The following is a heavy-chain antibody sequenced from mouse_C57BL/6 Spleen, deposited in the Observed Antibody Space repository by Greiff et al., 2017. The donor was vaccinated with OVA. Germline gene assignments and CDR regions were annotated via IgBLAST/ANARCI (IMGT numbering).Heavy chain of an antibody. CDR1: GYTFTSYW. CDR2: IDPSDSET. D-gene: IGHD1-1*01. J-gene: IGHJ1*03. V-gene: IGHV1-52*01. Sequence: VKLQQPGAELVRPGSSVKLSCKASGYTFTSYWMHWVKQRPIQGLEWIGNIDPSDSETHYNQKFKDKATLTVDKSSSTAYMQLSSLTSEDSAVYYCARRAYGSLYWYFDVWGTGTTVTVSS. CDR3: ARRAYGSLYWYFDV.